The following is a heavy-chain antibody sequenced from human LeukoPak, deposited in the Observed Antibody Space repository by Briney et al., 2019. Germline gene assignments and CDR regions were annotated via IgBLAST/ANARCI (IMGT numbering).Heavy chain of an antibody. D-gene: IGHD1-14*01. CDR3: ARGGPPNRPPGYYFDH. V-gene: IGHV4-31*03. CDR2: IYYSGST. Sequence: PSQTLSLTCTVSGGSISSGGYYRSWIRQHPGKGLEWIGYIYYSGSTYYNPSLKSRVTISVDTSKNQFSLKLSSVTAADTAAYYCARGGPPNRPPGYYFDHWGQGTLVTVSS. CDR1: GGSISSGGYY. J-gene: IGHJ4*02.